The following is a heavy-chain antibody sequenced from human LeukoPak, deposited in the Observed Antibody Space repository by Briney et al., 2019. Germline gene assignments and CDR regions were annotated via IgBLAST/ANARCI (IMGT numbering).Heavy chain of an antibody. D-gene: IGHD4-11*01. J-gene: IGHJ4*02. Sequence: PSETLSLTCAVYGGSFSVYYWSWIRQPPGKGLEWVSSISSSSSYIYYADSVKGRFTISRDNAKNSLYLQMNSLRAEDTAVYYCARDVDDYPDYWGQGTLVTVSS. CDR3: ARDVDDYPDY. CDR1: GGSFSVYY. V-gene: IGHV3-21*01. CDR2: ISSSSSYI.